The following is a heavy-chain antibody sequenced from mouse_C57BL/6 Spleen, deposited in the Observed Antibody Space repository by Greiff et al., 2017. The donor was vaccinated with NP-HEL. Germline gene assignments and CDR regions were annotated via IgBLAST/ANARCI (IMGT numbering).Heavy chain of an antibody. J-gene: IGHJ4*01. D-gene: IGHD2-2*01. CDR3: ARREEGYYDARDY. Sequence: EVMLVESGGGLVKPGGSLKLSCAASGFTFSDYGMHWVRQAPEKGLEWVAYISRGSSTIYYADTVKGRFTISRDNANNTLFLQMTSLRSEDTAMYYCARREEGYYDARDYWGQGTSVTVSS. CDR2: ISRGSSTI. V-gene: IGHV5-17*01. CDR1: GFTFSDYG.